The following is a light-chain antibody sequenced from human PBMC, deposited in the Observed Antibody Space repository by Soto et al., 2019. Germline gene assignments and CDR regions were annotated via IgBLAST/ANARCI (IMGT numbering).Light chain of an antibody. CDR1: QGISSY. V-gene: IGKV1-9*01. J-gene: IGKJ4*01. CDR2: GAS. CDR3: QQLNAYPHS. Sequence: DIQLTQSPSFLSASVGDRVTITCRASQGISSYLAWYQQKPGKVPKLLISGASTLQSGVPSRFSGSGSGTEFTLTVSSLQPEDFATYYCQQLNAYPHSFGGGTKV.